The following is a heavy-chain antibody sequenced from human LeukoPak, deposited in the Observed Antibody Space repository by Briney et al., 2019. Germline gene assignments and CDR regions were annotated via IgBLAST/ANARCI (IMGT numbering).Heavy chain of an antibody. CDR3: ARDRSFNWNDDWFDP. CDR1: GGSFSGYY. CDR2: INHSGST. Sequence: PSETLSLTCAVYGGSFSGYYWSWIRQPPGKGLEWIGEINHSGSTNYNPSLKSRVTISVDTSKNQFSLKLSSVTAADTAVYYCARDRSFNWNDDWFDPWGQGTLVTVSS. V-gene: IGHV4-34*01. J-gene: IGHJ5*02. D-gene: IGHD1-20*01.